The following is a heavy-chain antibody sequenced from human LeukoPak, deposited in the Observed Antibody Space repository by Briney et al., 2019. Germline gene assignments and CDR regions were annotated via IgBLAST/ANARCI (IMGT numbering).Heavy chain of an antibody. V-gene: IGHV3-30*02. D-gene: IGHD2-2*01. J-gene: IGHJ4*02. CDR1: GFTFSSYG. CDR2: IRYDGTNK. Sequence: GGSLRLSCAASGFTFSSYGMHWVRQAPGKGLEWVAFIRYDGTNKYYADSVKGRFTISRDNYKNTLYLKMNRLRAEDTAVYYCANGGTDCSSTSCYLTGFDYWGQGTLVTVSS. CDR3: ANGGTDCSSTSCYLTGFDY.